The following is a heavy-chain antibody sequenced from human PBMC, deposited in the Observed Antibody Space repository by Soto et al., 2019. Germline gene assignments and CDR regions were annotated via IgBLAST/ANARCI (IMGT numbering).Heavy chain of an antibody. D-gene: IGHD2-2*02. J-gene: IGHJ4*02. Sequence: SVKVSCRASGYTFTGHYIHWLRQAPEQGPEWMGEIGPESGATRYAQKFQGRVTMTRDTSLTTVYMELNNLRDADTAVYDCGRGRSRQIPVFYWGKGTPVTASS. V-gene: IGHV1-2*02. CDR1: GYTFTGHY. CDR2: IGPESGAT. CDR3: GRGRSRQIPVFY.